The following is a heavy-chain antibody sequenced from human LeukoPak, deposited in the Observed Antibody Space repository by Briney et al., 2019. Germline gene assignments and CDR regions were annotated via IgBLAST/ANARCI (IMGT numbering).Heavy chain of an antibody. CDR3: ARAGPSYDFWSGYCAI. D-gene: IGHD3-3*01. CDR1: GGTFSSYA. CDR2: IIPIFGTA. J-gene: IGHJ3*02. V-gene: IGHV1-69*13. Sequence: PVKVSCKASGGTFSSYAISWVRQAPGQGLEWMGGIIPIFGTANYAQKFQGRVTITADESTSTAYMELSSLRSEDTAVYYCARAGPSYDFWSGYCAIWGQGTMVTVSS.